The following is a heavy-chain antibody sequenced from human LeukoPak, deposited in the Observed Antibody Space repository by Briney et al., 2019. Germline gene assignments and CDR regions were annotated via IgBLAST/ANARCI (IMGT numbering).Heavy chain of an antibody. CDR3: ARVGNRYYDSSGYSEFDY. V-gene: IGHV4-59*01. Sequence: SETLSLTCTVSGGSISSYYWSWIRQPPGKGLEWIGYIYYSGSTNYNPSLKSRVTISVDTSKKQFSLKLSSVTAADTAVYYCARVGNRYYDSSGYSEFDYWGQGTLVTVSS. D-gene: IGHD3-22*01. CDR1: GGSISSYY. CDR2: IYYSGST. J-gene: IGHJ4*02.